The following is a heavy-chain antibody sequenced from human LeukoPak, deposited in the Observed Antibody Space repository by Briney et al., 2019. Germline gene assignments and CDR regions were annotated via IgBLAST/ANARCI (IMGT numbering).Heavy chain of an antibody. V-gene: IGHV1-69*04. J-gene: IGHJ5*02. Sequence: SVKVSCKASGGTFSRYAISWVRQAPRQGLQWMGKIIPILGLTNYAQKFQGRVTITADRSTSTASMELSSLRSEDTAVYYCAKSGGSGDNDWFDPWGQGTLVTVSS. CDR3: AKSGGSGDNDWFDP. D-gene: IGHD3-10*01. CDR2: IIPILGLT. CDR1: GGTFSRYA.